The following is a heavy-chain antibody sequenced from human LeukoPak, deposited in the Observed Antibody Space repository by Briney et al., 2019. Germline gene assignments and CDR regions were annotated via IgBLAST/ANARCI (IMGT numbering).Heavy chain of an antibody. CDR2: ISGRDGST. D-gene: IGHD4/OR15-4a*01. J-gene: IGHJ4*02. CDR3: ARRAGAYSHPYDY. V-gene: IGHV3-23*01. CDR1: GFTFSSYA. Sequence: PGGSLRLSCAASGFTFSSYAMSWVRQAPGKGLEWVSGISGRDGSTYYGDSVKGRFTISRDNSKNTLYLQMNSLRAEDTAVYYCARRAGAYSHPYDYWGQGTLVTVSS.